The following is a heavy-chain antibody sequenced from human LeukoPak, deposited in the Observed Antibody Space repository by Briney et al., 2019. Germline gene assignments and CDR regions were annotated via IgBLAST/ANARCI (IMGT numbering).Heavy chain of an antibody. CDR1: GFTFSDYY. CDR2: ISSSGSTI. Sequence: GGSLRLSCAASGFTFSDYYMSWIRQAPGKGLEWVSYISSSGSTIYYADSVKGRFTISRDNAKNSLYLQMNSLRAEDTAVYYCARVVLPGTFWYFDLWGRGTLVTVSS. J-gene: IGHJ2*01. V-gene: IGHV3-11*04. D-gene: IGHD6-13*01. CDR3: ARVVLPGTFWYFDL.